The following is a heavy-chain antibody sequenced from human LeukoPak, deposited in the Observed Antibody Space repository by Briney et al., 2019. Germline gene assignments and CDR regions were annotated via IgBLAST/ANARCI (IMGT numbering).Heavy chain of an antibody. CDR2: INHSGST. V-gene: IGHV4-34*01. D-gene: IGHD3-10*01. CDR1: GGSFSGYY. CDR3: ARRVMVRGVITNYFDY. Sequence: SETLSLTCAVYGGSFSGYYWSWIRQPPGKGLEWIGEINHSGSTNYNPSLKSRVTISVDTSKNQFSLKLSSVTAADTAVYYCARRVMVRGVITNYFDYWGQGTLVTVSS. J-gene: IGHJ4*02.